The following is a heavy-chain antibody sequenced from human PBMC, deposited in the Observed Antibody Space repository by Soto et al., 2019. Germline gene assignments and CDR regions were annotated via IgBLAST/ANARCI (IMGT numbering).Heavy chain of an antibody. J-gene: IGHJ5*02. CDR2: IKSKTDGGTT. Sequence: EVQLVESGGGLVKPGGSLRLSCAASGFTFSNAWMSWVRQAPGKGLEWVGRIKSKTDGGTTDYAAPVKGRFTISRDDSKNTLYRQMNSLKTEDTAVYYCTTDFTPMITFGGVIGPRFDPWGQGTLVTVSS. CDR1: GFTFSNAW. V-gene: IGHV3-15*01. CDR3: TTDFTPMITFGGVIGPRFDP. D-gene: IGHD3-16*02.